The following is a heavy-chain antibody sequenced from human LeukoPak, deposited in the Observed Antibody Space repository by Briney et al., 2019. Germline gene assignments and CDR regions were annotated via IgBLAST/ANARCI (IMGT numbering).Heavy chain of an antibody. CDR2: INHSGST. V-gene: IGHV4-34*01. J-gene: IGHJ4*02. Sequence: SETLSLTCAVYGGSFSGYYWSWIRQPPGKGLEWIGEINHSGSTNYSPSLKSRVTISVDTSKNQFSLKLSSVTAADTAVYYCARGSNSSDFDYWGQGTLVTVSS. CDR3: ARGSNSSDFDY. CDR1: GGSFSGYY. D-gene: IGHD2/OR15-2a*01.